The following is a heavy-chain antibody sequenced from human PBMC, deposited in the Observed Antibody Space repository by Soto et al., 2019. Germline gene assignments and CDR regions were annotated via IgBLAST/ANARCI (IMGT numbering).Heavy chain of an antibody. Sequence: QLRLQESGPGLVKPSETLSLTCTVSGGSISSSSYYCGWIRQPPGKGLEWIGTIYYSGSTYYNPSLKSRVTISVDTSKNQFSLKLSSVTAADTAVYYCARLSGDYGDYRIDYWGQGTLVTVSS. CDR3: ARLSGDYGDYRIDY. CDR1: GGSISSSSYY. V-gene: IGHV4-39*01. J-gene: IGHJ4*02. CDR2: IYYSGST. D-gene: IGHD4-17*01.